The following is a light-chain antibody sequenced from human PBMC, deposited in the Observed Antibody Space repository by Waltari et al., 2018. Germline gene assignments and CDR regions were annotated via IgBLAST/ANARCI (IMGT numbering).Light chain of an antibody. CDR1: QSVRNN. CDR3: QQYDYWPRT. V-gene: IGKV3D-15*01. J-gene: IGKJ1*01. Sequence: EIVMTQSPFTLSVSPGERATLPCRASQSVRNNLAWYQQKPGQAPRLLIYDTSARATGVPARFSGSGSGTQFTLTISSLQSEDFALYYCQQYDYWPRTFGQGTKVDVK. CDR2: DTS.